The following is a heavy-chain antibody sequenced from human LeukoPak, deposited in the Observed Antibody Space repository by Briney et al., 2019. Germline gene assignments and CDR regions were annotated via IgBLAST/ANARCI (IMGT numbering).Heavy chain of an antibody. Sequence: PSETLSLTCSVSGGSITDNNYYWTWIRQPPGKGLEEIGSFHGGSPYYNPSLKSRVTLSLATSENQFSLDLNSVTAADTAVYYCARGFGNVRGVAWGQGTLVTVSS. V-gene: IGHV4-39*07. CDR1: GGSITDNNYY. CDR3: ARGFGNVRGVA. CDR2: FHGGSP. J-gene: IGHJ5*02. D-gene: IGHD3-10*01.